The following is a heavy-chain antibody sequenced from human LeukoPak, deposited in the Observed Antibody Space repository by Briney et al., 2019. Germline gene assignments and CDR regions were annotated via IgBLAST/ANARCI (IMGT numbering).Heavy chain of an antibody. CDR1: GGSISSGSHH. J-gene: IGHJ4*02. D-gene: IGHD3-16*02. CDR3: ARRLSGYTFDY. CDR2: IHYSRTT. V-gene: IGHV4-39*01. Sequence: SETLSLTCTVSGGSISSGSHHWGWFRQSPGKGLEWIGSIHYSRTTYHNPSLKSRVTISVDTSRNHFSLRLSSVTAADTAVYYCARRLSGYTFDYWGQGTLVTVSS.